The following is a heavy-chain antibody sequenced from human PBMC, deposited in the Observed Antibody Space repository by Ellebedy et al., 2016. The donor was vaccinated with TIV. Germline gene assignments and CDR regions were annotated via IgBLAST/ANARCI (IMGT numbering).Heavy chain of an antibody. CDR2: IYYSGST. CDR1: GGFISSGGYF. Sequence: SETLSLTCTVSGGFISSGGYFWSWIRQLPGKGLEWIGYIYYSGSTYYNPSLKSRVTISVDTSKNQFSLKLSAVAAADTAVYYCARMTQISSWYCDSWGQGTLVTVSS. V-gene: IGHV4-31*03. D-gene: IGHD6-13*01. CDR3: ARMTQISSWYCDS. J-gene: IGHJ4*02.